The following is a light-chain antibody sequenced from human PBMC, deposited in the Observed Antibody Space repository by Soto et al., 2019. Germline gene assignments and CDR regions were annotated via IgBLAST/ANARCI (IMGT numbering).Light chain of an antibody. CDR3: SSYASGSIYV. J-gene: IGLJ1*01. Sequence: QSVLTQPASVSGSPGQSISISCTGTSFDVGGFNSVSWYQQHPGKVPKLMIFEVTNRPAGISSRFSGSKSGNTASLSISGLQAEDEADYYCSSYASGSIYVFGTGTQVTVL. CDR2: EVT. CDR1: SFDVGGFNS. V-gene: IGLV2-14*01.